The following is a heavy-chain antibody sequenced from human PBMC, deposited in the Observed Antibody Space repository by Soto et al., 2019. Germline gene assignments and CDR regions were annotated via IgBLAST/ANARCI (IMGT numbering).Heavy chain of an antibody. CDR2: ISYDGSNK. J-gene: IGHJ6*02. V-gene: IGHV3-30-3*01. Sequence: GGSLRLSCAASGFTFSSYAMHWVRQAPGKGLEWVAVISYDGSNKYYADSVKGRFTISRDNSKNTLYLQMNSLRAEDTAVYYCARGGSGQYYYYGMDVWGQGTTVTVSS. CDR3: ARGGSGQYYYYGMDV. CDR1: GFTFSSYA.